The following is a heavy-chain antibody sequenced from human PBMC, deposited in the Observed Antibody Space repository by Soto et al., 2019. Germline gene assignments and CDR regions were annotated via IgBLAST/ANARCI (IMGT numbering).Heavy chain of an antibody. CDR3: ARDMGGGGIDY. CDR2: IWYDGSNI. Sequence: QVQLVESGGGVVQPGRSLRLSSAASGFTFRSYGMYWVRQAPGKGLEWVAVIWYDGSNIYYADSVKGRFTISRDNSKNTLYLIMNSLRAEDTAVYYCARDMGGGGIDYWGQGTLVTVSS. V-gene: IGHV3-33*01. CDR1: GFTFRSYG. D-gene: IGHD3-16*01. J-gene: IGHJ4*02.